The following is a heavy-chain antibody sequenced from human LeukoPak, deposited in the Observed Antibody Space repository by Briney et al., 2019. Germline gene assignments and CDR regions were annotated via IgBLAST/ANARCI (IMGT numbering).Heavy chain of an antibody. CDR3: AKPRSGSGWYEGVFDY. Sequence: GRSLRLSCAASGFTFSSYGMPWVRQAPGKGLEWVAVISYDGSNKYYADSVKGRFTISRDNSKNTLYLQMNGLRAEDTAVYYCAKPRSGSGWYEGVFDYWGQGTLVTVS. CDR2: ISYDGSNK. CDR1: GFTFSSYG. D-gene: IGHD6-19*01. J-gene: IGHJ4*02. V-gene: IGHV3-30*18.